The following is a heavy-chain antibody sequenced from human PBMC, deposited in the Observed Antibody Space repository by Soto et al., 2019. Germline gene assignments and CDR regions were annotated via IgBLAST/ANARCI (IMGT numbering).Heavy chain of an antibody. V-gene: IGHV3-23*01. CDR1: GVTFSSYA. D-gene: IGHD1-20*01. CDR2: ISSSGGST. Sequence: EAQLLESGGGLVQPGGSLRLSCAASGVTFSSYAMSWVRQVPGKGLEWVSSISSSGGSTYYADSVKGRFTISRDNSKNTLYFQMNSLLAEDTAMYYCAKRDAYNASYYYYGLDVWGQGTTVTVSS. J-gene: IGHJ6*02. CDR3: AKRDAYNASYYYYGLDV.